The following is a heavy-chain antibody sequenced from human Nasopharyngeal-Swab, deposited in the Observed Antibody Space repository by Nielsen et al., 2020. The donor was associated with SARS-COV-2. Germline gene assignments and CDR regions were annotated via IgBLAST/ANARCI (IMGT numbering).Heavy chain of an antibody. CDR3: AATRYSYGPFFDY. V-gene: IGHV4-59*03. CDR2: IYHTGTT. J-gene: IGHJ4*02. D-gene: IGHD5-18*01. CDR1: DASINTYY. Sequence: GSLRPSCTVSDASINTYYWSWIRQSPGKGLEWLGHIYHTGTTNYNPSLKSRIIISVDTSTNQFSFSLNLSSVTAADTALYYCAATRYSYGPFFDYWAQGTQVTVSS.